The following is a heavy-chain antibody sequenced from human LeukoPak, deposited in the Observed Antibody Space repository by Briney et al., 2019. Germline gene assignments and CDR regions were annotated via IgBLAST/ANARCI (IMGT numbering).Heavy chain of an antibody. V-gene: IGHV3-48*01. CDR1: GFTFSSYS. CDR2: ISSSSSTI. D-gene: IGHD4-23*01. CDR3: ARAPTVAGGGFFDY. J-gene: IGHJ4*02. Sequence: GGSLRLSCAASGFTFSSYSMNWVRQAPGKGLEWVSYISSSSSTIYYADSVKGRFTISRDNAKNSLYLQMSSLRAEDTAVYYCARAPTVAGGGFFDYWGQGTLVTVSS.